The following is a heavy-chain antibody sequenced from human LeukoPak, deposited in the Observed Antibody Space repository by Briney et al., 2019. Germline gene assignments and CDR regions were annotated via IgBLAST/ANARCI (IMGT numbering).Heavy chain of an antibody. CDR3: ARGVTVTYFDY. D-gene: IGHD4-17*01. Sequence: PSETLSLTCAVYGGSFSGYYWSWIRQPPGKGLEWIGEINHSGSTNYNPSLKSRDTISVDTSKNQFSLKLSSVTAADTAVYYCARGVTVTYFDYWGQGTLVTVSS. J-gene: IGHJ4*02. CDR1: GGSFSGYY. CDR2: INHSGST. V-gene: IGHV4-34*01.